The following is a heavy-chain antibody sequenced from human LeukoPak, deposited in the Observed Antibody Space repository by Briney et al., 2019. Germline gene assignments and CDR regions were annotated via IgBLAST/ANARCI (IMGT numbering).Heavy chain of an antibody. Sequence: GGSLRLSCAASGFTFSSYAMTWVRQAPGKGLAWVSGISGSGDSTYYADSVKGRFTISRDNSKKTLYLQMNSLRAEDTAVYYCAKEPRYSSSNYYYYYMDVWGKGTTVTVSS. CDR3: AKEPRYSSSNYYYYYMDV. CDR1: GFTFSSYA. CDR2: ISGSGDST. D-gene: IGHD6-6*01. V-gene: IGHV3-23*01. J-gene: IGHJ6*03.